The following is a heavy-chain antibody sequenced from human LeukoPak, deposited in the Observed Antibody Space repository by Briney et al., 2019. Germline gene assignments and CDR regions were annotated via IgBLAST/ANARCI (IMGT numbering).Heavy chain of an antibody. CDR3: ARAEGYGGELDS. CDR2: IVGGAGGT. CDR1: GFTFSSHG. Sequence: PGGSLRLSCAASGFTFSSHGMSWVRQAPGKGLEWVSGIVGGAGGTYYTDSVKGRFTISRENSKNRLYLQMNSLRAEDTAVYYCARAEGYGGELDSWGQGTLVTVSS. D-gene: IGHD4-23*01. J-gene: IGHJ4*02. V-gene: IGHV3-23*01.